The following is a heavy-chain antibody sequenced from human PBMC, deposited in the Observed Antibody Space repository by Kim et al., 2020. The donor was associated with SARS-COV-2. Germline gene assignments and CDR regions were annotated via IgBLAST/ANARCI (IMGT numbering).Heavy chain of an antibody. CDR2: ISYDGSNK. D-gene: IGHD6-13*01. J-gene: IGHJ6*02. CDR1: GFTFSSYG. Sequence: GGSLRLSCAASGFTFSSYGMHWVRQAQGKGLEWVAVISYDGSNKYYADSVKGRFTISRDNSKNTLYLQMNSLKAEDTAVYYCAKSVSSWDNYYYYGMDVWGQGATVTAAS. CDR3: AKSVSSWDNYYYYGMDV. V-gene: IGHV3-30*18.